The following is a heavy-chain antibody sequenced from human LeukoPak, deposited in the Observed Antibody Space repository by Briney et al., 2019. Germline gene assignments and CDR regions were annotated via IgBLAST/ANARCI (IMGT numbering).Heavy chain of an antibody. CDR2: IYYSGST. CDR3: ARVQDTATTFDY. D-gene: IGHD5-18*01. J-gene: IGHJ4*02. Sequence: PSETLSLTCTVSGGSISSSSYYWGWIRQPPGKGLEWIGSIYYSGSTYYNPSLKSRVTISVDTSKNQFSLKLSSVTAADTAVYYCARVQDTATTFDYWGQGTLVTVSS. V-gene: IGHV4-39*01. CDR1: GGSISSSSYY.